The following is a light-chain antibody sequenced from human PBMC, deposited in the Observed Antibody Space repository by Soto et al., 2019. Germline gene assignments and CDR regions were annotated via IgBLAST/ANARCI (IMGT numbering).Light chain of an antibody. J-gene: IGKJ1*01. CDR3: QQSYSTPPWT. CDR1: QGIRND. CDR2: GAS. Sequence: IQMTQSPSSLSASVGDRVTITCRASQGIRNDLGWYQQKSGKAPKLLIYGASSLQSGVPSRFSGSGSGTDFTLTISSLQPEDFATYFCQQSYSTPPWTFGQGTKVEIK. V-gene: IGKV1-39*01.